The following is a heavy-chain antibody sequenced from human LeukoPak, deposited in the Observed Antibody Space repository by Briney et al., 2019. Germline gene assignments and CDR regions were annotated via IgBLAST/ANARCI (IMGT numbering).Heavy chain of an antibody. CDR1: GFTFSNAW. Sequence: GGSLRLFCAASGFTFSNAWMSWVRQAPGKGLEWVGRIKSKTDGGTTDYAAPVKGRFTISRDDSKNTLYLQMYSLKTEDTAVYYCAKDLYGGAPYYFDYWGQGTLVTVSS. CDR3: AKDLYGGAPYYFDY. J-gene: IGHJ4*02. D-gene: IGHD4-23*01. CDR2: IKSKTDGGTT. V-gene: IGHV3-15*01.